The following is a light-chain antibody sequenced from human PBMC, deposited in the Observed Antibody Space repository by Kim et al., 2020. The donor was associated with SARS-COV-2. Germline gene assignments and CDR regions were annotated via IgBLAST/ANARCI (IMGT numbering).Light chain of an antibody. J-gene: IGLJ2*01. V-gene: IGLV1-40*01. Sequence: HRVTISCTGSSSDIGAGYDVHWYQVLPGTAPKLVIYDNNIRPSGVPDRFSGSKPITSASLAITGLQADDAADYYCQSYDGGLSAVIFGGGTQLTVL. CDR2: DNN. CDR3: QSYDGGLSAVI. CDR1: SSDIGAGYD.